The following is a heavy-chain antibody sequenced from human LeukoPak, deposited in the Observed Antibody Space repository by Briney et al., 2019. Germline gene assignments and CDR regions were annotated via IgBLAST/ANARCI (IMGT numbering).Heavy chain of an antibody. CDR1: GGTFSSYA. Sequence: GASVKVSCKASGGTFSSYAISWVRQAPGQGLEWMGGIIPIFGTANCAQKFQGRVTITADESTSTAYMELSSLRSEDTAVYYCASRHCSGGSCYSELFDYWGQGTLVTVSS. CDR3: ASRHCSGGSCYSELFDY. V-gene: IGHV1-69*13. J-gene: IGHJ4*02. D-gene: IGHD2-15*01. CDR2: IIPIFGTA.